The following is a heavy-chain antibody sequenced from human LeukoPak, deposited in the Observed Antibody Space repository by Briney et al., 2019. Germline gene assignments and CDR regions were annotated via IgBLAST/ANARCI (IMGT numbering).Heavy chain of an antibody. J-gene: IGHJ6*02. CDR1: GFTFSDYY. CDR2: ISSSSIYT. V-gene: IGHV3-11*05. CDR3: ARDGVPTEEYSTNWSNRGYYGMDV. D-gene: IGHD6-13*01. Sequence: GSLRLSCGASGFTFSDYYMSWIRQAPGKGLEWVSDISSSSIYTSYADSVKGRFTISRDNAKNSLYLQMNSLRAEDTAVYHCARDGVPTEEYSTNWSNRGYYGMDVWGQGTTVTASS.